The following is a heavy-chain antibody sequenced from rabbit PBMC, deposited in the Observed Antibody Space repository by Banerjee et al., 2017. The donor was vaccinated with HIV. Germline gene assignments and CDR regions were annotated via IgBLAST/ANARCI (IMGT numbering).Heavy chain of an antibody. D-gene: IGHD7-1*01. CDR2: INTSSGNT. CDR1: GFSFRNKYV. CDR3: ARDYADVGGYGTALGL. V-gene: IGHV1S45*01. Sequence: QEQLEESGGDLVKPEGSLTLTCTASGFSFRNKYVMCWVRQAPGKGLEWIARINTSSGNTVYANWAKGRLTISKTSSTTVTLQMTSLTAADTATYFCARDYADVGGYGTALGLWGPGTLVTVS. J-gene: IGHJ4*01.